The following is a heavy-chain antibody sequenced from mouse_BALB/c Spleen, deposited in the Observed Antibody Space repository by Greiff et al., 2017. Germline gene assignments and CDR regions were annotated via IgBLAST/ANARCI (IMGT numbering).Heavy chain of an antibody. CDR1: GYAFTNYL. V-gene: IGHV1-54*01. CDR3: AREDVYDGYSGVDY. CDR2: INPGSGGT. D-gene: IGHD2-3*01. Sequence: QVQLQQSGAELVRPGTSVKVSCKASGYAFTNYLIEWVKQRPGQGLEWIGVINPGSGGTNYNEKFKGKATLTADKSSSTAYMQLSSLTSDDSAVYCCAREDVYDGYSGVDYWGQGTTLTVSS. J-gene: IGHJ2*01.